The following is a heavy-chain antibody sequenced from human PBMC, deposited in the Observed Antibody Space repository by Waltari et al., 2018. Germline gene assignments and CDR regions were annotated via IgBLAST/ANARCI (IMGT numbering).Heavy chain of an antibody. Sequence: EVQLVQSGAEVKKPGESLKISCKGSGYSFTSYWIGWVRQMPGKGLEWMGIIYPGDSDTRYIPSFQGQVTISADKSISTAYLQWSSLKASDTTMYYCARHSSSSFDGFRPDYWGQGTLVTVSS. D-gene: IGHD6-6*01. CDR2: IYPGDSDT. J-gene: IGHJ4*02. CDR3: ARHSSSSFDGFRPDY. CDR1: GYSFTSYW. V-gene: IGHV5-51*01.